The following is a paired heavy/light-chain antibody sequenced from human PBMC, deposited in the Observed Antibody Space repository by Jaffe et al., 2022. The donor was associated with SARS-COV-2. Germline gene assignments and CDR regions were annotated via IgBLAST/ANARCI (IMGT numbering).Heavy chain of an antibody. J-gene: IGHJ5*01. Sequence: EVQLVESGGGLVKPGGSLRLSCAASGFTFSSYDMHWVRQAPGKGLEWVSSITTTSSYIYYADSVKGRFTISRDNAKNSLYLQMNSLRAEDTAVYYCARSLGATIRDCWFDSWGQGILVTVSS. D-gene: IGHD1-26*01. V-gene: IGHV3-21*01. CDR3: ARSLGATIRDCWFDS. CDR1: GFTFSSYD. CDR2: ITTTSSYI.
Light chain of an antibody. V-gene: IGLV1-44*01. CDR1: SSNIGSNF. J-gene: IGLJ3*02. CDR3: AAWDNSLNGWV. CDR2: SNN. Sequence: QSVLTQPPSASGTPGQRVTISCSGGSSNIGSNFVNWYQQLPGTAPRLLIYSNNQRPSGVPDRFSGSKSGTSASLAISGLQSEDEADYFCAAWDNSLNGWVFGGVTKLTVL.